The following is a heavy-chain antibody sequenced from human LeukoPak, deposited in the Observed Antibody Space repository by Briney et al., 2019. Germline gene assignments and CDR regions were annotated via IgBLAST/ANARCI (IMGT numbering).Heavy chain of an antibody. V-gene: IGHV4-30-4*08. J-gene: IGHJ4*02. CDR1: GGSISSGDYY. CDR2: IYYSGST. Sequence: SQTLSLTCTVSGGSISSGDYYWSWIRQPPGKGLEWIGYIYYSGSTYYNPSLNSRVTISVDTSKNQFSLKLSSVTAADTAVYYCASYYGYSYGSFDYWGQGTLVTVSS. D-gene: IGHD5-18*01. CDR3: ASYYGYSYGSFDY.